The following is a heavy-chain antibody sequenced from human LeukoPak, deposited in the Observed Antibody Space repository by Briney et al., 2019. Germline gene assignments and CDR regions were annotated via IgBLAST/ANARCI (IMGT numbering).Heavy chain of an antibody. CDR2: INHSGST. D-gene: IGHD1-26*01. V-gene: IGHV4-34*01. J-gene: IGHJ4*02. Sequence: PSETLSLTCAVYGGSFSGYYWSWIRQPPGKGLEWIGEINHSGSTNYNPSLKSRVTISVDTSKNQFSLKLSSVTAADTAVYYCARARGSYDLDYWGQGTLVTVSS. CDR1: GGSFSGYY. CDR3: ARARGSYDLDY.